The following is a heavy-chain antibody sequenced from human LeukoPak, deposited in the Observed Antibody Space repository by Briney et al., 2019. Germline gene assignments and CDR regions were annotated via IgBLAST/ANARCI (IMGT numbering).Heavy chain of an antibody. D-gene: IGHD3-3*01. Sequence: GGSLRLSCAASGFDFTAYGMSWVRQAPGKGLEWVSGISASGLDTYYTDSVTGRFTISRDNSKNTVHLLMNSLRAEDSAMYYCAKYGPGFGVVIEYFMDVWGKGTRVTVSS. CDR2: ISASGLDT. CDR1: GFDFTAYG. J-gene: IGHJ6*03. CDR3: AKYGPGFGVVIEYFMDV. V-gene: IGHV3-23*01.